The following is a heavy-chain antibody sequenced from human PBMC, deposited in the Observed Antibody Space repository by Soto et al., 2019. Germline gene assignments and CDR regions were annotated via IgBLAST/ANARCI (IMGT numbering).Heavy chain of an antibody. V-gene: IGHV3-21*01. CDR2: ISSSSSYI. D-gene: IGHD6-19*01. J-gene: IGHJ3*02. Sequence: GVSLRLSCAASGFTFISYSMNWVRQAPGKGLEWVSSISSSSSYIYYADSVKGRFTISRDNAKNSLYLQMNSLRAEDTAVYYCARVRAQWLATTDFESWGQGTLVTVS. CDR1: GFTFISYS. CDR3: ARVRAQWLATTDFES.